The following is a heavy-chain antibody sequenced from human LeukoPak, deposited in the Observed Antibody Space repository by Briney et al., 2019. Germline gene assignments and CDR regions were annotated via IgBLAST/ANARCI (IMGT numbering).Heavy chain of an antibody. CDR2: INHSGSA. CDR3: ASLRRDGYNLNYYYYMDV. J-gene: IGHJ6*03. V-gene: IGHV4-34*01. Sequence: SETLSLTCAVYGGSFSGYYWSWIRQPPGKGLEWIGEINHSGSANYNPSLKSRVTISVDTSKNQFSLKLSSVTAADTAVYYCASLRRDGYNLNYYYYMDVWGKGTTVTISS. D-gene: IGHD5-24*01. CDR1: GGSFSGYY.